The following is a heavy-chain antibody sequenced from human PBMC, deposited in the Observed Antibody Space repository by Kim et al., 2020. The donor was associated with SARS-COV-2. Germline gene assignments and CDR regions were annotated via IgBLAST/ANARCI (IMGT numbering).Heavy chain of an antibody. Sequence: ASVKVSCKASGYTFTSYYMHWVRQAPGQGLEWMGIINPSGGSTSYAQKFQGRVTMTRDTSTSTVYMELSSLRSEDTAVYYCARDRGSYSSSSGGLSWFDPWGQGTLVTVSS. D-gene: IGHD6-6*01. CDR3: ARDRGSYSSSSGGLSWFDP. V-gene: IGHV1-46*01. CDR1: GYTFTSYY. CDR2: INPSGGST. J-gene: IGHJ5*02.